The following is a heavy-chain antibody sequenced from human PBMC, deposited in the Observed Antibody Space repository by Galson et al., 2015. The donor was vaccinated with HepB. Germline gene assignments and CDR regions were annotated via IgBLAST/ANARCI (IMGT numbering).Heavy chain of an antibody. CDR1: GFTFSNAW. D-gene: IGHD5-18*01. V-gene: IGHV3-15*07. CDR3: TTETVDTDPLGMDV. CDR2: IKSKTDGGTT. Sequence: SLRLSCAASGFTFSNAWMNWVRQAPGKGLEWVGRIKSKTDGGTTDYAAPVKGRFTISRDDSKNTLYLQMNSLKTEDTAVYYCTTETVDTDPLGMDVWGQGTTVTVSS. J-gene: IGHJ6*02.